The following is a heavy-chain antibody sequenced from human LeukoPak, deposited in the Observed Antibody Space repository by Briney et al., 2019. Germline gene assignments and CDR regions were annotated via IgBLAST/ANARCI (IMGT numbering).Heavy chain of an antibody. Sequence: GRSLRLSCAASGFTFSSYGMHWVRQAPGKGLEWVAVISYDGSNKYYADSVKGRFTISRDNSKNTLYLQMNSLRAEDTAVYYCAKGSPCSSTSCYYYMDVWGKGTTVTVSS. V-gene: IGHV3-30*18. D-gene: IGHD2-2*01. J-gene: IGHJ6*03. CDR1: GFTFSSYG. CDR3: AKGSPCSSTSCYYYMDV. CDR2: ISYDGSNK.